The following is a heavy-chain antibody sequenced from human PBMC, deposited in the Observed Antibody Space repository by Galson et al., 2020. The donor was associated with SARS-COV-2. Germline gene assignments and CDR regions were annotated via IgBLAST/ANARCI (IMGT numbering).Heavy chain of an antibody. V-gene: IGHV3-30*18. CDR3: AKDPLWHFMVVYVGGGIGY. J-gene: IGHJ4*02. CDR1: GFIFRSYG. CDR2: ISYDGSNK. D-gene: IGHD2-8*02. Sequence: GESLKISCAASGFIFRSYGMHWVRQAPGKGLEWVAFISYDGSNKYYADSVKGRFTISRDNSKNTLFLQVNSLRAEDTAVYYCAKDPLWHFMVVYVGGGIGYWGQGPLVTVSS.